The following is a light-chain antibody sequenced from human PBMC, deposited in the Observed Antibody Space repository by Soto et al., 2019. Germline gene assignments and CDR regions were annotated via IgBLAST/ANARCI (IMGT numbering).Light chain of an antibody. CDR1: QGISSY. CDR2: AAS. V-gene: IGKV1-8*01. CDR3: QQYYSYPRA. Sequence: AIRMTQSPSSLSASTGDRVTISCRASQGISSYLAWYQKKPGKAPKLLIYAASTLQSGVPSRFSGSGSGTDFTLTINHPPSDDFATYYCQQYYSYPRAFGQGTKVDI. J-gene: IGKJ1*01.